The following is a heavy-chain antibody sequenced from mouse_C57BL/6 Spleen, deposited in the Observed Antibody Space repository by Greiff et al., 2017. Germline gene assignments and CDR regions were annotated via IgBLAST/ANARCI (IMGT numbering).Heavy chain of an antibody. V-gene: IGHV1-76*01. J-gene: IGHJ2*01. CDR1: GYTFTDYY. CDR2: IYPGSGNT. D-gene: IGHD4-1*01. CDR3: ARSPELGGGDYFDY. Sequence: QVQLQQSGAELVRPGASVKLSCKASGYTFTDYYINWVKQRPGQGLEWIARIYPGSGNTYYNEKFKGKATLTAEKSSSTAYMQLSSLTSEDSAVYFCARSPELGGGDYFDYWGQGTTLTVSS.